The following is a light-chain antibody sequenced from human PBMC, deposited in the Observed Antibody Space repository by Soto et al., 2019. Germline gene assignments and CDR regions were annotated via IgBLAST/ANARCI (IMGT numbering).Light chain of an antibody. V-gene: IGLV2-14*01. Sequence: QSVLTQPASVSGSPGQSIAISCIGSSSDVGGYNYVSWHQQHPGEAPKVVIYDVSNRPSGVSDRFSGSKSGNTASLTISGLQAEDEADYYCSSYTSSSTYVFGTGTKLTVL. CDR1: SSDVGGYNY. CDR3: SSYTSSSTYV. J-gene: IGLJ1*01. CDR2: DVS.